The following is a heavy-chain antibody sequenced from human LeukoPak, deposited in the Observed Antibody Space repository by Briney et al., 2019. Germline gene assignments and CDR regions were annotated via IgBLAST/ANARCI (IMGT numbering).Heavy chain of an antibody. V-gene: IGHV3-33*01. Sequence: PGRSLRLSCAASGFTFNTFDMHWVCQAPGKGLEWVAVIWYDGSNKYYADSVKGRFTISRDNSKNTLYLQMNSLRAEDTAVYYCARQSSATIVSAFAFWGQGTMVTVSS. D-gene: IGHD2-15*01. CDR3: ARQSSATIVSAFAF. J-gene: IGHJ3*01. CDR2: IWYDGSNK. CDR1: GFTFNTFD.